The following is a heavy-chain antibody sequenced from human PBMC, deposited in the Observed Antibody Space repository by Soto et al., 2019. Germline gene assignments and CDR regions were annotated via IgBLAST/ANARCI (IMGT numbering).Heavy chain of an antibody. CDR3: AISFCRKPATDIAARPGSPMGWYFDL. J-gene: IGHJ2*01. D-gene: IGHD6-6*01. CDR2: IYPGDSDT. V-gene: IGHV5-51*01. Sequence: GESLKISCKGSGYSFTSYWIGWVRQMPGKGLEWMGIIYPGDSDTRYSPSFQGQGPISADKSISTAYLQWSSLQASDTAMYYCAISFCRKPATDIAARPGSPMGWYFDLSGRGTLVTVSS. CDR1: GYSFTSYW.